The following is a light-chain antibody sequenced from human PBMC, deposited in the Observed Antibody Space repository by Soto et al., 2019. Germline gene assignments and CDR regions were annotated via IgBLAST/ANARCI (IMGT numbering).Light chain of an antibody. CDR2: AAS. V-gene: IGKV1-9*01. Sequence: DIQLTQSPSFLSASVGDRVTITCRASQGINSCLAWYQQKPGEAPNLLIYAASTLQSGVPSRFSGSGSGTEFTLTISSLQPEDLATHYCQQLNGYPPYAFGQGTKLEIK. CDR1: QGINSC. CDR3: QQLNGYPPYA. J-gene: IGKJ2*01.